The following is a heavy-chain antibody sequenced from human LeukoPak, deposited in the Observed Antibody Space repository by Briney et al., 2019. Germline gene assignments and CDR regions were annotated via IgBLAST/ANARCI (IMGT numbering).Heavy chain of an antibody. Sequence: SVKVSCKASGGTFSSYAVSWVRQAPGQGLEWMGGIIPIFGTANYAQKFQGRVTITADESTSTAYMELSSLRSEDTAVYYCARGSYYDSSGYYYVLPFDYWGQGTLVTVSS. CDR1: GGTFSSYA. V-gene: IGHV1-69*13. CDR2: IIPIFGTA. J-gene: IGHJ4*02. CDR3: ARGSYYDSSGYYYVLPFDY. D-gene: IGHD3-22*01.